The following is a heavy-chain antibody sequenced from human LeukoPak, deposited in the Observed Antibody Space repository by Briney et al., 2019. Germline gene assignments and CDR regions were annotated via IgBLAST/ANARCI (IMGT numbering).Heavy chain of an antibody. CDR3: ARTLGYCSSTSCYPSYNWFDP. D-gene: IGHD2-2*01. CDR1: GYTFTSYY. Sequence: ASVKVSCKASGYTFTSYYMHWVRQAPGQGLEWMGILNPSGGSTSYAQKFQGRVTMTRDTSTSTVYMELSSLRSEDTAVYYCARTLGYCSSTSCYPSYNWFDPWGQGTPVTVSS. J-gene: IGHJ5*02. V-gene: IGHV1-46*01. CDR2: LNPSGGST.